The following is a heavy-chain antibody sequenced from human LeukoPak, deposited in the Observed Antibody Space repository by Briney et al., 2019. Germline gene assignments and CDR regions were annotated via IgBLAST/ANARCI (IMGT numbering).Heavy chain of an antibody. CDR3: AKGGGTTLDAFDI. CDR2: ISSTGNTI. J-gene: IGHJ3*02. V-gene: IGHV3-11*01. D-gene: IGHD1-14*01. Sequence: GGSLRLSCAASGFTFSDYYMSWIRQAPGKGLEWVSYISSTGNTIYYADSVKGRFTISRDNAKNSLYLQMNSLRAEDMALYYCAKGGGTTLDAFDIWGQGTMVTVSS. CDR1: GFTFSDYY.